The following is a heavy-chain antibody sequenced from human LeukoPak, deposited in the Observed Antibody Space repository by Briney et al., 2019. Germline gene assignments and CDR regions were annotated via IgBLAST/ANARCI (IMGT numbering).Heavy chain of an antibody. CDR3: ARDVDAFDI. CDR2: IYYSGST. J-gene: IGHJ3*02. CDR1: CGSISSYY. Sequence: SETLSLTCTVSCGSISSYYWSWIRQPPGKGLEWIGYIYYSGSTNYNPSLKSRVTISVDTSKNQFSLKLSSVTAADTAVYYCARDVDAFDIWGQGTMVTVSS. V-gene: IGHV4-59*01.